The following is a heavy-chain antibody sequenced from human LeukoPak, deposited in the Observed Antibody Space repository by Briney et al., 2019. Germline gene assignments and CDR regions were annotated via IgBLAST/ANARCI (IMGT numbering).Heavy chain of an antibody. D-gene: IGHD2/OR15-2a*01. CDR2: ISYDAEGS. V-gene: IGHV3-30*18. J-gene: IGHJ4*02. CDR1: GFTFSSYG. Sequence: GRSLRLSCVTSGFTFSSYGMHWVRQVPGKGLEWVAVISYDAEGSYHVDSVKGRFTISRDDSKNTLYLQMNSLRGDDTAVYYCAKDGTSYYYIYYWGQGTLVTVSS. CDR3: AKDGTSYYYIYY.